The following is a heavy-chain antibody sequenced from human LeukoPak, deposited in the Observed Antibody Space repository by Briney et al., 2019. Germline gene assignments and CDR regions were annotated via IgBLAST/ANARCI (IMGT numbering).Heavy chain of an antibody. V-gene: IGHV3-30*18. CDR1: GFTFSRNG. CDR2: IANDGSRK. D-gene: IGHD3-22*01. CDR3: AKDEGSYGLDF. Sequence: GGSLRLSCAGSGFTFSRNGMHWGRQAPGQGLEWVAGIANDGSRKHYADSVKDRFTISRDNSKNTMYLQMDSLRAEETALYYCAKDEGSYGLDFWGQGVLVTVSP. J-gene: IGHJ4*02.